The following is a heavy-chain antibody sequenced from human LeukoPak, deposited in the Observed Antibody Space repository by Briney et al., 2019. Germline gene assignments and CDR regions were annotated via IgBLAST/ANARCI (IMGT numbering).Heavy chain of an antibody. J-gene: IGHJ4*02. Sequence: ASVKVSCKASGYTFISYDINWVRQAPGQGLEWMGWINPSRGGTNSAQKFQGRVTMTRDTSISTAYMDLSSLRSDDTAVYYCARGGGRYSSSWEIDYWGQGTLVTVSS. CDR2: INPSRGGT. CDR3: ARGGGRYSSSWEIDY. D-gene: IGHD6-13*01. CDR1: GYTFISYD. V-gene: IGHV1-2*02.